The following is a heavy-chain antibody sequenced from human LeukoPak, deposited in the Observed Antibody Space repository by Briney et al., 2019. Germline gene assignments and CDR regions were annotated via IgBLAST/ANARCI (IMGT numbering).Heavy chain of an antibody. D-gene: IGHD6-19*01. CDR3: AKEYVAVAEYYYCYYLDV. J-gene: IGHJ6*03. V-gene: IGHV3-30*18. CDR2: ISYGGSNK. Sequence: GGSLRLSCAASGFTFSSYGMHWVRQAPGKGLEWVAVISYGGSNKYYADSVKGRFTISRDNSKNTLYLQMNSLRAEDTAVYYCAKEYVAVAEYYYCYYLDVWGKGTTVTVSS. CDR1: GFTFSSYG.